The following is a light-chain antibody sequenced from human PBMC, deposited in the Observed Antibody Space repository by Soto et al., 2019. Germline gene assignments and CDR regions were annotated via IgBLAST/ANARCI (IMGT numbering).Light chain of an antibody. J-gene: IGLJ2*01. Sequence: QSVLTQPPSVSAAPGQKVTISCSGSSSNIGNNYVFWYQQLPGTAPKLLIYDNDKRPSGIPDRFSGSKSGTSATLGITGLQTGVEADYYCATWDRSLSVGVFGGGTKLTVL. CDR3: ATWDRSLSVGV. CDR1: SSNIGNNY. V-gene: IGLV1-51*01. CDR2: DND.